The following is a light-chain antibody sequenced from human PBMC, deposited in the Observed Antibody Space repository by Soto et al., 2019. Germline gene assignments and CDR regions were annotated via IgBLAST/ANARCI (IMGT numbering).Light chain of an antibody. CDR1: DNIVHW. Sequence: DIQMTQSPSTLSASVGDRVAITCRASDNIVHWVAWYQQKPGKAPKLLIYKAANLADEVPSRFAGSGSGTDFTLTITRLQPDDFATYYCQHYNSFSRTFGQGTKV. V-gene: IGKV1-5*03. J-gene: IGKJ1*01. CDR3: QHYNSFSRT. CDR2: KAA.